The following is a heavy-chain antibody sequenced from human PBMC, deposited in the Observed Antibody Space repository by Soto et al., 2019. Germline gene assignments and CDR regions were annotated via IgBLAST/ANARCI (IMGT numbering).Heavy chain of an antibody. CDR2: MNPKSGNT. CDR3: ARGAGFSEPP. J-gene: IGHJ5*02. V-gene: IGHV1-8*01. D-gene: IGHD3-3*01. CDR1: GYTFTSYD. Sequence: QVPLVQSGAEVKKPGASVKVSCKTSGYTFTSYDINWVRQATGQGLEWMGWMNPKSGNTGYAQSFQGRITMTWNTSISSAYMELSSLRSEDTAVYYCARGAGFSEPPWGQGTLVTVSS.